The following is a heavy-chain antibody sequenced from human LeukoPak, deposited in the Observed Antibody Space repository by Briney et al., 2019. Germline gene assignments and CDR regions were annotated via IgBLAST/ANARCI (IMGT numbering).Heavy chain of an antibody. D-gene: IGHD6-13*01. V-gene: IGHV1-46*01. CDR3: ARDGRKGSIAAAALGGFYYMDV. CDR2: INPSGGST. J-gene: IGHJ6*03. Sequence: ASVKVSCKASGYTFTSYYMHWVRQAPGQGLEWMGIINPSGGSTSYAQKFQGRVTMTRDMSTSTVYMELSSLRSEDTAVYYCARDGRKGSIAAAALGGFYYMDVWGKGTTVTVSS. CDR1: GYTFTSYY.